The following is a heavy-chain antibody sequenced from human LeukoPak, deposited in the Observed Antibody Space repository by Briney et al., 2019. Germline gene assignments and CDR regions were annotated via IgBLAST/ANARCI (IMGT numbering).Heavy chain of an antibody. CDR2: INHSGST. D-gene: IGHD6-13*01. Sequence: SETLSLTCTVYGGSFSGYYWSWIRQPPGKGLEWIGEINHSGSTNYNPSLKSRVTISVDTSKNQFSLNLSSVTAADTAVYYCARVGAAAGPAYWGQGTLVTVSS. CDR1: GGSFSGYY. J-gene: IGHJ4*02. V-gene: IGHV4-34*01. CDR3: ARVGAAAGPAY.